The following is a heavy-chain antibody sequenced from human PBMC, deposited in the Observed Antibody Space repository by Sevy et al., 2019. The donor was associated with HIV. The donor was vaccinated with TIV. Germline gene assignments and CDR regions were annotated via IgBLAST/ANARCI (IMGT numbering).Heavy chain of an antibody. V-gene: IGHV3-23*01. CDR2: ISGFGDKT. CDR3: AKAGRINWFYDYYGMDV. Sequence: GGSLRLSCAVSGVTFSDYAMSWGRQAPGKGLEWGSFISGFGDKTYDADSVRGRFTISRDNSKNTLHLQMNSLRAEDTAVDYCAKAGRINWFYDYYGMDVRGQGTTVTVSS. CDR1: GVTFSDYA. D-gene: IGHD1-1*01. J-gene: IGHJ6*02.